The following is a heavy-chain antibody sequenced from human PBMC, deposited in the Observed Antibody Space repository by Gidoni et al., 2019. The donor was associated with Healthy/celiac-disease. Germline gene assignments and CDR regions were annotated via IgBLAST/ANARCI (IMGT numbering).Heavy chain of an antibody. J-gene: IGHJ4*02. CDR2: IIPIFGTA. D-gene: IGHD6-19*01. CDR1: GGTFRSYA. V-gene: IGHV1-69*06. Sequence: QVQLVPAGAEVKKPGVSVKVSCKGSGGTFRSYAISWVRQAPGQGLEWMGGIIPIFGTANYAQKFQGRVTITADKSTSTAYMELSSLRSEDTAVYYCARSIAVAGPPLPYYWGQGTLVTVSS. CDR3: ARSIAVAGPPLPYY.